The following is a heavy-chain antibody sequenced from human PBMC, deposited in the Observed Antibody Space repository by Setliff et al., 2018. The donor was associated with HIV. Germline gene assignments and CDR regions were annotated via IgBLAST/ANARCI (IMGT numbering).Heavy chain of an antibody. V-gene: IGHV1-8*02. J-gene: IGHJ6*03. D-gene: IGHD3-10*01. CDR1: GYTLTSYD. CDR3: ARGRSLVRGSGSPEYYYMDV. CDR2: TNPNSGDT. Sequence: ASVKVSCKASGYTLTSYDINWVRQATGQGLEWMGWTNPNSGDTGYAQKFQDRVTMTRNTSISTAYMELSSLRFEDTAVYYCARGRSLVRGSGSPEYYYMDVWGKGTTVTVSS.